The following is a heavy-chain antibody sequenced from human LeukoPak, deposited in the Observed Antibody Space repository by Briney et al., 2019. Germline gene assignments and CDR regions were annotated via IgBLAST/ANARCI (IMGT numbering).Heavy chain of an antibody. CDR1: GFTFRSYG. D-gene: IGHD5-12*01. CDR2: IWYDGSNE. Sequence: GGSLRLSCGESGFTFRSYGMHWVGQAPGKGLEGGAVIWYDGSNEYYADSVKGGFTISRDSSKITLSLQMSSLRDEYTAGNYYSKATXXXXISGXXHLDYWGQGTLVTVSS. J-gene: IGHJ4*02. CDR3: SKATXXXXISGXXHLDY. V-gene: IGHV3-33*06.